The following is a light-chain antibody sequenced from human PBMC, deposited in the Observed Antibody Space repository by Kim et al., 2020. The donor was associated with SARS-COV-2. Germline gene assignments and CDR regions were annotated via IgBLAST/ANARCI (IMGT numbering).Light chain of an antibody. CDR3: QRYNSVSLT. CDR1: QGIYND. CDR2: AAS. Sequence: ASVGDRVTITCRASQGIYNDLAWYQQKPGKGPKLLIYAASDLQSGVPSRFSGTGSGTDFALTISSLQPEDVATYYCQRYNSVSLTFGGGTKVDIK. V-gene: IGKV1-27*01. J-gene: IGKJ4*01.